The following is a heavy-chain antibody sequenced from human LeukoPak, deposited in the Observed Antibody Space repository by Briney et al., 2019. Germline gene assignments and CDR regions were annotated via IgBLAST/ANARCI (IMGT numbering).Heavy chain of an antibody. Sequence: GGSLRLSCAASGFTFSSYEMNWVRQAPGKGLEWVSAISGSGDKTYYADSVKGRFTISRDQSKTTLFLQMNSLRAEDTAVYYCAKDMYDYGNYVGWFDSWGQGTLVTVSS. D-gene: IGHD4-11*01. CDR2: ISGSGDKT. V-gene: IGHV3-23*01. J-gene: IGHJ5*01. CDR3: AKDMYDYGNYVGWFDS. CDR1: GFTFSSYE.